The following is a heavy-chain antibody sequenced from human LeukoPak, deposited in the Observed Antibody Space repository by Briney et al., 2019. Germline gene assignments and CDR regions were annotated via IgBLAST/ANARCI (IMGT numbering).Heavy chain of an antibody. J-gene: IGHJ5*02. Sequence: SETLSLTYTVSGVSISSGDYYWSWIRQPPGKGLEWIGYTYYSGSTYYNPSLKSRVTISVDTSKNQFSLKLSSVTAADTAVYYCARPYYYDSRIDPWGQGTRVTVSS. V-gene: IGHV4-30-4*01. CDR1: GVSISSGDYY. D-gene: IGHD3-22*01. CDR2: TYYSGST. CDR3: ARPYYYDSRIDP.